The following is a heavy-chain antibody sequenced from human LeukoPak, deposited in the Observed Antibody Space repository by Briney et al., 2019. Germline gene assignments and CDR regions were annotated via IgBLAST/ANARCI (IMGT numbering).Heavy chain of an antibody. CDR1: GFTFSTYN. CDR2: ISSSGTYI. D-gene: IGHD4-17*01. J-gene: IGHJ3*02. Sequence: GGSLRLSCAASGFTFSTYNMNWVRQAPGKGLEWVSSISSSGTYIYYADSVRGRFTISRDNSKNTLYLQMNSLRADDTAVYYCARTVHYAFDIWGQGTMVTVSS. CDR3: ARTVHYAFDI. V-gene: IGHV3-21*04.